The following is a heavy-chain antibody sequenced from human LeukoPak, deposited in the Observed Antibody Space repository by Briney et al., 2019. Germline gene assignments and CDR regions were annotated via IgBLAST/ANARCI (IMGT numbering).Heavy chain of an antibody. D-gene: IGHD3-10*01. Sequence: GGSLRLSCVASGFTFSDYGMHWVRQAPGKGLEWVAVIRYDGSDKYYADSVRGRFTIYRDNSKKTLYLQMNSLRAEDTAVYYCAKGGIMVRGVIIREDYWGQGTLVTVSS. CDR3: AKGGIMVRGVIIREDY. V-gene: IGHV3-33*06. CDR2: IRYDGSDK. CDR1: GFTFSDYG. J-gene: IGHJ4*02.